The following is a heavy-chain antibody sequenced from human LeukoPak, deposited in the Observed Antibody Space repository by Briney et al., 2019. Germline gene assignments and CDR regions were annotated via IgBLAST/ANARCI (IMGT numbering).Heavy chain of an antibody. V-gene: IGHV1-46*01. CDR1: GYTFTSYY. D-gene: IGHD6-19*01. Sequence: ASVKVSCKASGYTFTSYYMHWVRQAPGQGLEWMGIINPSGGSTSYAQKFQGRVTMTRDTSISTAYMELSRLRSDDTAVYYCASSSGWPDNWFDPWGQGTLVTVSS. CDR3: ASSSGWPDNWFDP. J-gene: IGHJ5*02. CDR2: INPSGGST.